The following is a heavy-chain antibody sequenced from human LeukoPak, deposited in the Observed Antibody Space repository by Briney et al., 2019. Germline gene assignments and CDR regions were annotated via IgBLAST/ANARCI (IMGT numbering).Heavy chain of an antibody. V-gene: IGHV3-48*01. CDR2: ISSSSSTI. Sequence: GGSLRLSCAASGFTFSSYSMNWVRQAPGKGLEWVSYISSSSSTIYYADCVKGRFTISRDNSKNTLYLQMNSLRAEDTAVYYCAKEVAATFDYWGQGTLVTVSS. CDR1: GFTFSSYS. CDR3: AKEVAATFDY. D-gene: IGHD6-13*01. J-gene: IGHJ4*02.